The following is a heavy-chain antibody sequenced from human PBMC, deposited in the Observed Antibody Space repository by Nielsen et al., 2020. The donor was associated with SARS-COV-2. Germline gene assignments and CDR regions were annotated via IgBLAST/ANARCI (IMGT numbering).Heavy chain of an antibody. CDR3: AKDSGSGWSN. D-gene: IGHD6-19*01. J-gene: IGHJ4*02. CDR2: ISWNSGSI. CDR1: GFTFDDYA. V-gene: IGHV3-9*01. Sequence: GGSLRLSCAASGFTFDDYAMHWVRQAPGKGLEWVSGISWNSGSIGYADSVKGRFTISRDNAKNSLYLQMNSLRAEDTAVYYCAKDSGSGWSNWGQGTLVTVSS.